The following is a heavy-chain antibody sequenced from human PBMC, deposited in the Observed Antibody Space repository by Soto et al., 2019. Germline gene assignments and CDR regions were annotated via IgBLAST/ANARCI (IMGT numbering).Heavy chain of an antibody. V-gene: IGHV3-48*02. CDR1: GFPFSIYS. CDR3: ARSVEGHFDY. Sequence: EVQLVELGGGLVQPGGPLRLSCAASGFPFSIYSMNWVRQAPGKGLEWSSYITSDTNTIKYADSVKGRFTISRDNAKNLVYLQMNSLRDEDTAVYFCARSVEGHFDYWGQGTVVTVSS. CDR2: ITSDTNTI. D-gene: IGHD6-19*01. J-gene: IGHJ4*02.